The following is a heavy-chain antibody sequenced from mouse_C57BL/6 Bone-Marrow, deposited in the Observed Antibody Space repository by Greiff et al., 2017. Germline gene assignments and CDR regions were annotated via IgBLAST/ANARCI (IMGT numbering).Heavy chain of an antibody. Sequence: EVQVVESGGGLVKPGGSLKLSCAASGFTFSSYAMSWVRQTPEKRLEWVATISDGGSYTYYPDNVKGRFTISRDNAKNNLYLQMSHLKSEDTAMYYCARDSYGNYVAWFAYWGQGTLGTVSA. J-gene: IGHJ3*01. CDR3: ARDSYGNYVAWFAY. V-gene: IGHV5-4*01. CDR1: GFTFSSYA. CDR2: ISDGGSYT. D-gene: IGHD2-1*01.